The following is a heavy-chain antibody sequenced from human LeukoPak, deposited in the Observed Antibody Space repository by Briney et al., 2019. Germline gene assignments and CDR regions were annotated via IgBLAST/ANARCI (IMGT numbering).Heavy chain of an antibody. J-gene: IGHJ4*02. CDR2: IYYSGST. D-gene: IGHD3-3*01. CDR1: GGSISSHY. Sequence: SETLSPTCTVSGGSISSHYWSWIRQPPGKGLEWIGYIYYSGSTNYNPSLKSRVTISVDTSKNQFSLKLSSVTAADTAVYYCARGTSLDFWSGYYTGIEFDYWGQGTLVTVSS. CDR3: ARGTSLDFWSGYYTGIEFDY. V-gene: IGHV4-59*11.